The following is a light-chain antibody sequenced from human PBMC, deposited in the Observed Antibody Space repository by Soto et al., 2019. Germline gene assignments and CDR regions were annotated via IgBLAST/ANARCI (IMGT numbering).Light chain of an antibody. CDR1: QSISSRY. Sequence: EIVLTQSPATLSLSPGEIATLSCGASQSISSRYLAWYQQRPGLAPRLLIVDASSRATGIPDRFSGSGSGTDFTLTISRLEPEDFAVYYCQQYHWSPYTFGQGTNLEIK. V-gene: IGKV3D-20*01. J-gene: IGKJ2*01. CDR2: DAS. CDR3: QQYHWSPYT.